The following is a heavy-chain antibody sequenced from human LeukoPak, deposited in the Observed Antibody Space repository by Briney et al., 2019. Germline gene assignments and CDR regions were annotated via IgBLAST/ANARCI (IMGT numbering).Heavy chain of an antibody. CDR2: IYYSGST. D-gene: IGHD5-12*01. V-gene: IGHV4-59*01. CDR3: ARGGYFDY. CDR1: GGSISRYY. J-gene: IGHJ4*02. Sequence: SETLSLTCTVSGGSISRYYWSWIRQPPGKGLEWIGYIYYSGSTNYNPSLKSRVTISVDTSKNQFSLKLSSVTAADTAVYYCARGGYFDYWGQGTLVTVSS.